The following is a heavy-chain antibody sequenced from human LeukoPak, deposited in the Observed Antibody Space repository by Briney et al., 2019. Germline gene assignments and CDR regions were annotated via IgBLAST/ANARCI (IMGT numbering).Heavy chain of an antibody. CDR1: GGSISSYY. V-gene: IGHV4-59*12. D-gene: IGHD3-10*01. Sequence: PSETLSLTCTVSGGSISSYYWSWIRQPPGKGLEWIGYIYYSGSTNYNPSLKSRVTISVDTSKNQFSLKLSSVTAADTAVYYCARFAGGRLLWFGETTSGYYGMDVWGQGTTVTVSS. CDR3: ARFAGGRLLWFGETTSGYYGMDV. J-gene: IGHJ6*02. CDR2: IYYSGST.